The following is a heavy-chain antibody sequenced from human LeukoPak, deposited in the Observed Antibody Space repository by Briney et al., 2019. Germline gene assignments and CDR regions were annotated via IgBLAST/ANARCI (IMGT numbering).Heavy chain of an antibody. CDR2: IYYSGST. Sequence: PSQTLSLTCTVSGGSIRNGDFYWSWIRQSPGKGLEWIGYIYYSGSTNYNLSLKSRVAISKDTSKNQFSLKLSSVTAADTAVYYCVRQSPLWSSYYTYYFDYWGQGTLVTVSS. D-gene: IGHD3-3*01. V-gene: IGHV4-30-4*01. J-gene: IGHJ4*02. CDR1: GGSIRNGDFY. CDR3: VRQSPLWSSYYTYYFDY.